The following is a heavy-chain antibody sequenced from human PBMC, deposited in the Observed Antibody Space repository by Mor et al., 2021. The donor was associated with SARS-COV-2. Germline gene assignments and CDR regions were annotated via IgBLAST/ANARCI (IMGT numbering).Heavy chain of an antibody. CDR3: ADLDY. CDR2: MSYEGSNT. V-gene: IGHV3-30*04. J-gene: IGHJ4*02. Sequence: LEWVALMSYEGSNTYYADSVKGRFTISRDNSKNMLYLQMNNLNFEDTAVYYCADLDYWGQGTLVTVSS.